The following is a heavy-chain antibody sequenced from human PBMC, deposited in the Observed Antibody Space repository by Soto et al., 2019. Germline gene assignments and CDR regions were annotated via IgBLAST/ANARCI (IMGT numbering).Heavy chain of an antibody. Sequence: QVQLVESGGSVVQSGRSLRLSCAASGFTFSSYAMDWVRQAPGKGLEWVALISYDGSNKYYADSVKGRFTISRDNSKNTLSLQMNSLRPGDTAVYYCARYDYGDYAVDYWGQGTLVTVSS. CDR1: GFTFSSYA. V-gene: IGHV3-30-3*01. CDR3: ARYDYGDYAVDY. CDR2: ISYDGSNK. D-gene: IGHD4-17*01. J-gene: IGHJ4*02.